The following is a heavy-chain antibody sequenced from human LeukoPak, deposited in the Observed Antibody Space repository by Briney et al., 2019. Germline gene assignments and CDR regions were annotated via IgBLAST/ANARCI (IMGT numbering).Heavy chain of an antibody. CDR2: ISYDGDNE. V-gene: IGHV3-30-3*01. CDR3: ARVRGGRSWHYYGMDV. D-gene: IGHD3-16*01. Sequence: GGSLRLSCAASGFTFSNFAMHWVRQAPGKGLEWVAVISYDGDNEYYADSVKGQFTISRDNSKDRLYLQMNSLRPEDTAMYYCARVRGGRSWHYYGMDVWGRGTTVTVSS. J-gene: IGHJ6*02. CDR1: GFTFSNFA.